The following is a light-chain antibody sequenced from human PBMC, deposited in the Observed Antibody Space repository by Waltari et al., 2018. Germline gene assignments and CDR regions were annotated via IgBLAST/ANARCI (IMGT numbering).Light chain of an antibody. J-gene: IGLJ2*01. V-gene: IGLV4-69*01. CDR1: SGHSNYA. CDR2: VHSGGTQ. Sequence: QVVLTQSPSASASRGASVKPTCTLSSGHSNYAIAWHPQQPGKGPRFLMKVHSGGTQFKGDGIPDRFTGSSSGSERYLTISSLQSDDEADYYCQTWGTGVHVVFGGGTKLTVL. CDR3: QTWGTGVHVV.